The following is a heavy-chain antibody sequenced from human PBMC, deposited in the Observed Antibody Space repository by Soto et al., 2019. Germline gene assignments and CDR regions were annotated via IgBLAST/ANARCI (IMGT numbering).Heavy chain of an antibody. CDR3: AKSLYYYDSSPLDH. CDR2: TNSDGTDS. Sequence: GGSLRLSCAASAFDFEYYAMHWVRQVPVKGLEWVSLTNSDGTDSYYVDSVKGRFTISRDNAKTTLYLQMDRLRPEDTALYFCAKSLYYYDSSPLDHWGQGTLVNVSS. J-gene: IGHJ4*02. CDR1: AFDFEYYA. D-gene: IGHD3-22*01. V-gene: IGHV3-43D*04.